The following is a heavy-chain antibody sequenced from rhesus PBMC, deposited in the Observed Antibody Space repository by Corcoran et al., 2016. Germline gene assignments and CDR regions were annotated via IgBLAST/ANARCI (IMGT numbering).Heavy chain of an antibody. CDR2: IYWDDDQ. CDR3: ARMGSAAGTGDAFDF. J-gene: IGHJ3*01. D-gene: IGHD6-31*01. V-gene: IGHV2-174*01. CDR1: GFSISTSGMG. Sequence: QVTLKESGPALVKPTQTLTLTCTFSGFSISTSGMGVGWILQPPGKALEWLALIYWDDDQYYSTSLKIRHTIAKDTSKNQVVLTMTKMDPVDTATYFCARMGSAAGTGDAFDFWGQGLRVTVSS.